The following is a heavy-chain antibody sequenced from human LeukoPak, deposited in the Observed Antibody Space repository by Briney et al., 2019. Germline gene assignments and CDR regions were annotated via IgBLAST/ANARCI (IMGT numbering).Heavy chain of an antibody. CDR3: ARPLYSSSSPYDAFDI. CDR1: GGTFSSYA. V-gene: IGHV1-18*01. CDR2: ISAYNGNT. Sequence: ASVKVSCKASGGTFSSYAISWVRQAPGQGLEWMGWISAYNGNTNYAQKLQGRVTMTTDTSTSTAYMELRSLRSDDTAVYYCARPLYSSSSPYDAFDIWGQGTMVTVSS. D-gene: IGHD6-6*01. J-gene: IGHJ3*02.